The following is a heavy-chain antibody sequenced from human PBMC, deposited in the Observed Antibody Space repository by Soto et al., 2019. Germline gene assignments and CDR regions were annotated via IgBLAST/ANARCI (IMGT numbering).Heavy chain of an antibody. V-gene: IGHV3-66*01. CDR2: MDSGGAK. CDR1: GFTVSNNY. D-gene: IGHD2-21*01. CDR3: ARGGDCGGDCYIDY. Sequence: PGGSLRLSCAAFGFTVSNNYMTWVRQAPGKGLEWVSVMDSGGAKSYADSVKGRFTISRDNSKNTVSLEMDNLGAEDTAVYFCARGGDCGGDCYIDYWGLGIMVTVSS. J-gene: IGHJ4*02.